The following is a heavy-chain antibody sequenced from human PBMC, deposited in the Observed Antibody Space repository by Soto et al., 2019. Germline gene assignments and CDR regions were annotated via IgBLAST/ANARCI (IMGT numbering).Heavy chain of an antibody. J-gene: IGHJ4*02. Sequence: QVQLVQSGAEVKKPGASVKVSCKASGYTFTSYGISWVRQAPGQGLEWMGWINPYNGNTDYAQMLQGRVTMTTDTSTSTAYMEVRSLRSDDTAVYYCARDTPSLMTTGGIDYWGQGTLVSVSS. CDR3: ARDTPSLMTTGGIDY. CDR1: GYTFTSYG. CDR2: INPYNGNT. D-gene: IGHD2-8*02. V-gene: IGHV1-18*01.